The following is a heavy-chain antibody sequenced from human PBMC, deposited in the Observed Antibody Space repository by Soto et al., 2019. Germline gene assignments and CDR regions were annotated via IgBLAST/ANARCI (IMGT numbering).Heavy chain of an antibody. CDR2: IFPNDEK. D-gene: IGHD5-18*01. V-gene: IGHV2-26*01. CDR3: ARVPQGDNYGYWYFDL. J-gene: IGHJ2*01. Sequence: QVTLKESGPVLVKPTETLTLTCTVSGFSLRNARMSVSWIRQPPGKALEWLAHIFPNDEKSCSTSLKTRLTISKDTSKSQVVLTMTNMDPADTATYYCARVPQGDNYGYWYFDLWGRGTLVTVS. CDR1: GFSLRNARMS.